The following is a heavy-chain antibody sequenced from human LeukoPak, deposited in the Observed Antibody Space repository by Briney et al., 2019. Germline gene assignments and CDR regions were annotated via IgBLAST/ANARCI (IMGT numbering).Heavy chain of an antibody. V-gene: IGHV1-2*02. Sequence: ASVKVSCKASGYAFTGYYMHWVRQAPGQGLEWMGCINPNSGGTSYARKFQDRVTMTRDTSITTAYMELSRLRSDDSAVYYCARASDLSRNWLDHWGRGTLVTVSS. CDR2: INPNSGGT. D-gene: IGHD2/OR15-2a*01. CDR3: ARASDLSRNWLDH. J-gene: IGHJ5*02. CDR1: GYAFTGYY.